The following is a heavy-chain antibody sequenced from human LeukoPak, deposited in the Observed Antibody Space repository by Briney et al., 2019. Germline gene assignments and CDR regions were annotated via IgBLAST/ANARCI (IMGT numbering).Heavy chain of an antibody. V-gene: IGHV5-51*01. J-gene: IGHJ4*02. CDR2: IYPGDSDT. D-gene: IGHD3-22*01. CDR1: GYTFTSYW. CDR3: ARLSRGYYFDY. Sequence: GASVKVSCKASGYTFTSYWIGWVRQMPGKGLEWMGIIYPGDSDTRYSPSFQGQVTISADKSISTAYLQWSSLKASDTAMYYCARLSRGYYFDYWGQGTLVTVSS.